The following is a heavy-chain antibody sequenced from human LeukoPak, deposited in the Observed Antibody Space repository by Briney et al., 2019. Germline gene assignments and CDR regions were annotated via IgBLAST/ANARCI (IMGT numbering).Heavy chain of an antibody. CDR3: AKDISGSRGYYSLFDY. D-gene: IGHD3-22*01. J-gene: IGHJ4*02. V-gene: IGHV3-23*01. CDR1: GFTFSGYG. Sequence: GGSLRLTCVASGFTFSGYGMSWVRQAPGKGLEWVSSISSAGASTYYADSVKGRFTISRDNSKNTLFLQINSLRDEDTAVYYCAKDISGSRGYYSLFDYWGQGTLVTVSS. CDR2: ISSAGAST.